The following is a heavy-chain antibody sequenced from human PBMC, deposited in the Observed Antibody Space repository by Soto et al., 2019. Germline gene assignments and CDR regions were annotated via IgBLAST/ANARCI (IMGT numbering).Heavy chain of an antibody. J-gene: IGHJ3*02. Sequence: PSETLSLTCAVYGGSFSGYYWSWIRQPPGKGLEWIGEINHSGSTNYNPSLKSRVNISVDTSKNQFSLKLSSVTAADTAVYYCARGDVVVVDPAFDIWGQGTMVTVSS. CDR2: INHSGST. CDR1: GGSFSGYY. CDR3: ARGDVVVVDPAFDI. V-gene: IGHV4-34*01. D-gene: IGHD2-15*01.